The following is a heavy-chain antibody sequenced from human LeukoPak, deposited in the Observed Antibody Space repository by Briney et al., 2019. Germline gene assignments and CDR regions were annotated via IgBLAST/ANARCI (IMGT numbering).Heavy chain of an antibody. J-gene: IGHJ4*02. CDR1: GYTFTSYD. Sequence: EASVKVSCKASGYTFTSYDINWVRQATGQGLEWMGWRNPNSGNTGYAQKFQGRVTMTRNTSISTAYMELSSLRSEDTAVYYCARGLGSLDAFDIWGQGTLVTVSS. CDR2: RNPNSGNT. V-gene: IGHV1-8*01. D-gene: IGHD3-16*01. CDR3: ARGLGSLDAFDI.